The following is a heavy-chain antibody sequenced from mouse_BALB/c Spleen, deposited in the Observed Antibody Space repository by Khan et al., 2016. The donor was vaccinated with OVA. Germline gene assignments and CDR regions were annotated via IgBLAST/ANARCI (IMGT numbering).Heavy chain of an antibody. J-gene: IGHJ4*01. V-gene: IGHV2-6*02. CDR3: DRGIYYFGSRYMDY. D-gene: IGHD1-1*01. CDR2: IWSDGFT. Sequence: QVQLKESGPGLVAPSQSLSITCTVSGFSLTSYGVHWVRQPPGKGLEWLVVIWSDGFTTYNSTLKSRLSINRDNSTSQVILKMNSLQTDVTAMYYCDRGIYYFGSRYMDYWGQGTSVTVSS. CDR1: GFSLTSYG.